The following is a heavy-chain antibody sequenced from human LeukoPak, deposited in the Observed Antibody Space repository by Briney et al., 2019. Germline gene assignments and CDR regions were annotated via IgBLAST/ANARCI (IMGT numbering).Heavy chain of an antibody. J-gene: IGHJ4*02. Sequence: LPGGSLRLSCAASGFTFSSYSMNWVRQAPGEGLEWVSYISSSSSTIYYADSVKGRFTISRDNAKNSLYLQMNSLRDEDTAVYYCARDQKKKPLRFLEWPTLDYWGQGTLVTVSS. CDR1: GFTFSSYS. D-gene: IGHD3-3*01. CDR2: ISSSSSTI. CDR3: ARDQKKKPLRFLEWPTLDY. V-gene: IGHV3-48*02.